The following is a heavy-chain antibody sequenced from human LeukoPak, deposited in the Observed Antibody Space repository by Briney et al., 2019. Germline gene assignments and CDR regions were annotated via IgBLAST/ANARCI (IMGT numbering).Heavy chain of an antibody. V-gene: IGHV3-53*01. D-gene: IGHD3-16*01. CDR1: GFTFSSYW. J-gene: IGHJ4*02. Sequence: GGSLRLSCAASGFTFSSYWMHWVRQAPGKGLEWVSGIYSGGSPYYADSVKGRFTISRDNSNNTLCLQMNSLRAEDTAVYYCARGGLGGLDYWGQGTLVTVSS. CDR2: IYSGGSP. CDR3: ARGGLGGLDY.